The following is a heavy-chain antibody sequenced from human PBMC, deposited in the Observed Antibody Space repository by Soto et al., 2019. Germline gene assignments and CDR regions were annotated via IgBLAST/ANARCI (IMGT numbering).Heavy chain of an antibody. J-gene: IGHJ4*02. D-gene: IGHD6-13*01. CDR3: AGTSGIAAAGQDY. Sequence: GGSLRLSCAASGFTFSTFWMHWVRQAPGKGLVWVSRINSDGSSTSYADSVKGRFTISRDNAKNTLSLQMNSLRAEDTAVYYCAGTSGIAAAGQDYWGQGTLVTVSS. CDR1: GFTFSTFW. CDR2: INSDGSST. V-gene: IGHV3-74*01.